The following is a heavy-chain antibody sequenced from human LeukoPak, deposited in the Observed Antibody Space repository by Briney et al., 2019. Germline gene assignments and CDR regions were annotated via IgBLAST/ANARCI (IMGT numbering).Heavy chain of an antibody. D-gene: IGHD5-18*01. Sequence: SQTLSLTCTVSGGSISSGGYYWSWIRQHPGKGLEWIGYIYCSGSTYYNPSLKSRVTISVDTSKNQFSLKLSSVTAADTAVYYCARDTAMVKDYWGQGTLVTVSS. V-gene: IGHV4-31*03. CDR2: IYCSGST. CDR1: GGSISSGGYY. CDR3: ARDTAMVKDY. J-gene: IGHJ4*02.